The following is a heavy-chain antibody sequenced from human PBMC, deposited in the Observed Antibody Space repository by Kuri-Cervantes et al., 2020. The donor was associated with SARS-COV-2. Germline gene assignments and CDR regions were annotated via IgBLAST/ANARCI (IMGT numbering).Heavy chain of an antibody. V-gene: IGHV4-61*01. D-gene: IGHD3-3*01. CDR2: IYDSGST. CDR1: GGSVSSGSYY. CDR3: ARGVTIFGEDV. J-gene: IGHJ6*02. Sequence: SETLSPTCTVSGGSVSSGSYYWSWIRQPPGKGLEWIWYIYDSGSTNYNPSLKSRVTISVDTSKNQFSLKLSSVTAADTAVYYCARGVTIFGEDVWGQGTTVTVSS.